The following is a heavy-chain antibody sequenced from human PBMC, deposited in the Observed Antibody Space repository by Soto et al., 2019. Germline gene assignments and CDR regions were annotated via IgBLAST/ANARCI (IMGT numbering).Heavy chain of an antibody. CDR3: AREECYFYRWAVPVDFMYF. CDR1: GGTLSSET. CDR2: IIPLLGRG. Sequence: SGKVSCKVSGGTLSSETISWLRQAPGQGLEGMGRIIPLLGRGNYAQKFQGRVTITEDISTNTGYMELSSLTSQDTAIYYCAREECYFYRWAVPVDFMYFRGNGSSVIGSS. D-gene: IGHD2-21*01. J-gene: IGHJ6*03. V-gene: IGHV1-69*08.